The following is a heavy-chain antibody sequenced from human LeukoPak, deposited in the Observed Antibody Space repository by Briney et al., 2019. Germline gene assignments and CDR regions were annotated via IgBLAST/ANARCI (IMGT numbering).Heavy chain of an antibody. CDR3: ASSPPLGYYDYVWGSYRYTGSFDY. CDR1: GYTFTGYY. CDR2: INTNTGNP. Sequence: ASVKVSCKASGYTFTGYYMHWVRQAPGQGLEWMGWINTNTGNPTYAQGFTGRFVFSLDTSVSTAYLQISSLKAEDTAVYYCASSPPLGYYDYVWGSYRYTGSFDYWGQGTLVTVSS. J-gene: IGHJ4*02. D-gene: IGHD3-16*02. V-gene: IGHV7-4-1*02.